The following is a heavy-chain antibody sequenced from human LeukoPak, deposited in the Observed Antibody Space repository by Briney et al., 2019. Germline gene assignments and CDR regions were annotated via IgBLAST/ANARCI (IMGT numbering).Heavy chain of an antibody. J-gene: IGHJ2*01. V-gene: IGHV4-61*01. CDR1: GGSVSSGSYY. Sequence: SETLSLTCTVSGGSVSSGSYYWSWIRQPPGKGLEWIGYIYYSGSTYYNPSLKSRVTISVDTSKNQFSLKLSSVTAADTAVYYCARDRSVPAALRLNDLWYFDLWGRGTLVTVSS. CDR2: IYYSGST. CDR3: ARDRSVPAALRLNDLWYFDL. D-gene: IGHD2-2*01.